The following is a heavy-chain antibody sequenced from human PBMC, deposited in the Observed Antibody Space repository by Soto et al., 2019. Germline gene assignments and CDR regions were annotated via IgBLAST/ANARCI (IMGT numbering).Heavy chain of an antibody. CDR2: ISYDGSDK. Sequence: QVQLVESGGGVVQPGRALRLSCAASGFPFTSYGMHWVREGPDKGLEWVAIISYDGSDKYYADSVKVRFTISRDNSKNTLYLQMNSLRPEDTALYYCVGGKYYFDYRGQETLVIVSS. CDR1: GFPFTSYG. D-gene: IGHD3-10*01. J-gene: IGHJ4*02. V-gene: IGHV3-30*03. CDR3: VGGKYYFDY.